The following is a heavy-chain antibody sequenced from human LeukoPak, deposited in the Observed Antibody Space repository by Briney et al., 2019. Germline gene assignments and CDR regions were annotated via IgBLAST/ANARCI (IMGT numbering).Heavy chain of an antibody. CDR3: AAALQWFVPQGFDV. CDR1: GYSFNSYG. J-gene: IGHJ3*01. CDR2: IRAYDGDT. Sequence: ASVMVSSKASGYSFNSYGVSWVRQAPGQGFEWMGWIRAYDGDTKYAEKFQGRVTMTRDTSTSTGYMELRSLRSDDTAVYYCAAALQWFVPQGFDVWAQGTMVTVSS. D-gene: IGHD2-8*01. V-gene: IGHV1-18*01.